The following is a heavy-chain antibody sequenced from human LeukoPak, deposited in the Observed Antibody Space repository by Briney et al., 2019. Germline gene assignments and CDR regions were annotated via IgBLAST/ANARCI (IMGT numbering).Heavy chain of an antibody. CDR1: GYTFTGQY. V-gene: IGHV1-2*04. CDR3: ARGIEGGSGYYSKLPGGY. J-gene: IGHJ4*02. D-gene: IGHD2/OR15-2a*01. Sequence: ASVKVSCTASGYTFTGQYIHWVRQAPGQGLEWMGWITPRNGGTNYAQKFQGWVTMTRDTSISTAYLELSRLISDDTAVYYCARGIEGGSGYYSKLPGGYWGQGTLVTVSS. CDR2: ITPRNGGT.